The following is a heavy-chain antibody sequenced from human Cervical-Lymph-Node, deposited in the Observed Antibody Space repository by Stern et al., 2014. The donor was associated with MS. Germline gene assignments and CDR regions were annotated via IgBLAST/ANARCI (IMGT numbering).Heavy chain of an antibody. CDR3: ARVIRRTTLMGLVARLDALNI. V-gene: IGHV1-8*01. CDR1: GYTFTSYD. D-gene: IGHD3/OR15-3a*01. Sequence: VQLVQSGAEVQKPGASVKVSCKASGYTFTSYDINWVRQATGQGLEWMGWMNPDSGNTGYAPDFQGRVTMTRNTSISTAYMELSTLRSEDTAVYYCARVIRRTTLMGLVARLDALNIWGHGTAVTVSS. J-gene: IGHJ3*02. CDR2: MNPDSGNT.